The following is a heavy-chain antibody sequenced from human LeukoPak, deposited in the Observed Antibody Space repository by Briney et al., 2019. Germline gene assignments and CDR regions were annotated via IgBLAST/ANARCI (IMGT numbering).Heavy chain of an antibody. CDR1: GFTFSSYG. Sequence: GGSLRLSCAASGFTFSSYGMHWVRQAPGKGLEWVAVIWYDGSNKYYADSVKGRFTISRDTSKNTLYLQMNSLRAEDTAVYYCARDFRGVIDWGQGTLVTVSS. CDR2: IWYDGSNK. V-gene: IGHV3-33*01. D-gene: IGHD3-10*01. J-gene: IGHJ4*02. CDR3: ARDFRGVID.